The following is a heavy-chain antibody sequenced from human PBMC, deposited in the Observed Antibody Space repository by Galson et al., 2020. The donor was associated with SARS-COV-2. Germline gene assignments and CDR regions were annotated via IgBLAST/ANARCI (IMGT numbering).Heavy chain of an antibody. CDR1: GLTFSNAW. Sequence: GGSLRLSCAASGLTFSNAWMNWVRQAPGKGLEWVGRIQSKTDGGSTDYATPVKGIFIISRDDSKNTLYLQMNSLKTEDTAVYYCATRGFDPWGQGTLVTVSS. CDR3: ATRGFDP. CDR2: IQSKTDGGST. V-gene: IGHV3-15*01. J-gene: IGHJ5*02.